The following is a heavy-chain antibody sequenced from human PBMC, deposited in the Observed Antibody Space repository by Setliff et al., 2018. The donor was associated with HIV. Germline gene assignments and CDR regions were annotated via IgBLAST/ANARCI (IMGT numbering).Heavy chain of an antibody. V-gene: IGHV3-11*04. CDR3: ARDTTYYYGSGSHH. J-gene: IGHJ4*02. Sequence: GGSLRLSCAASGFTFSDYYMSWIRQAPGKGLEWVSYISSSGSTIYYADSVKGRFTISRDNAKNSLYLQMKSLRAEDTAVYYCARDTTYYYGSGSHHWGQGTLVTVSS. CDR1: GFTFSDYY. CDR2: ISSSGSTI. D-gene: IGHD3-10*01.